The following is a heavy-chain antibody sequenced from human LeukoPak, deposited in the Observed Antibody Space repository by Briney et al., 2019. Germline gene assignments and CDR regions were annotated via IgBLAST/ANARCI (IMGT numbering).Heavy chain of an antibody. J-gene: IGHJ5*02. Sequence: GGSLRLSCATSGFLFSDYAMHWVRQAPGKGLEWVAVVSYDNNNYYGVSVKGRFTISRDNSKDTLYLQMNSLRPEDTAVYYCARALIAAAGSWFDPWGQGTLVTVSS. D-gene: IGHD6-13*01. CDR1: GFLFSDYA. V-gene: IGHV3-30-3*01. CDR2: VSYDNNN. CDR3: ARALIAAAGSWFDP.